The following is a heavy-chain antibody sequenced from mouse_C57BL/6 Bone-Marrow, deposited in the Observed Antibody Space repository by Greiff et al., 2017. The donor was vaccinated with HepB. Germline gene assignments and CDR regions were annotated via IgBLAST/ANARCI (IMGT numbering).Heavy chain of an antibody. CDR1: GFTFSSYA. J-gene: IGHJ3*01. Sequence: DVKLVESGGGLVKPGGSLKLSCAASGFTFSSYAMSWVRQTPEKRLEWVATISDGGSYTYYPDNVKGRFTISRDNAKNNLYLQMSHLKSEDTAMYYCARERDYDGFAYWGQGTLVTVSA. D-gene: IGHD2-4*01. CDR2: ISDGGSYT. CDR3: ARERDYDGFAY. V-gene: IGHV5-4*01.